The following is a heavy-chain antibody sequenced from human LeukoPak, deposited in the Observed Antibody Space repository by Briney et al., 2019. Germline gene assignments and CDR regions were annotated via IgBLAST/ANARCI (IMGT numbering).Heavy chain of an antibody. CDR1: GFTVSSNY. D-gene: IGHD1-26*01. CDR3: ARGIVGATDFDY. CDR2: IYSGGST. V-gene: IGHV3-66*01. Sequence: GGSLRLSRAASGFTVSSNYMSWVRQAPGKGLEWVSVIYSGGSTYYADSVKGRFTISRDNSKNTLYLQMNSLRAEDTAVYYCARGIVGATDFDYWGQGTLVTVSS. J-gene: IGHJ4*02.